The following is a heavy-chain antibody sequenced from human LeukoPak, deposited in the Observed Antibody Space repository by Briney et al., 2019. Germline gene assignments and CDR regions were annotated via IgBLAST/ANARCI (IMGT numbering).Heavy chain of an antibody. Sequence: PGGSLRLSCSASGFIFSNFAMGWVRQAPEKGLEWVSVISGSGLTTYYADSAKGRFTISRDNSKNTLSLQMNSLRAEDTAVYYCAFSGHYYDSSGYYPFDYWGQGTLVTVSS. J-gene: IGHJ4*02. CDR1: GFIFSNFA. CDR3: AFSGHYYDSSGYYPFDY. D-gene: IGHD3-22*01. CDR2: ISGSGLTT. V-gene: IGHV3-23*01.